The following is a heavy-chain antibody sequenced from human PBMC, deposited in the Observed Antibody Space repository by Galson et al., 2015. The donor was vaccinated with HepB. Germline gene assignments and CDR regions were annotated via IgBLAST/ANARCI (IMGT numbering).Heavy chain of an antibody. CDR2: INPISGGT. D-gene: IGHD3-3*01. J-gene: IGHJ6*02. Sequence: VSCKASGYIFTDYYLHWVRQAPGQGLEWMGWINPISGGTNFAQKFQGRVTMTRDASLNTGYLELTRLTSDDTAVYYCARDRYDFWSHYFYGMDVWGQGTTVTVSS. V-gene: IGHV1-2*02. CDR1: GYIFTDYY. CDR3: ARDRYDFWSHYFYGMDV.